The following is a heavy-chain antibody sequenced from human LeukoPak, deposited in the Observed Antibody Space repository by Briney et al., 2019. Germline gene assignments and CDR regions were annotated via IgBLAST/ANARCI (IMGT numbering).Heavy chain of an antibody. V-gene: IGHV1-18*01. CDR3: ARKGINTAMVDAFDI. Sequence: ASVKVSCKASGYTFTSYGISWVQQAPGQGLEWMGWISAYNGNTNYAQKLQGRVTMTTDTSTSTAYMELRSLRSDDTAVYYCARKGINTAMVDAFDIWGQGTLVTVSS. CDR1: GYTFTSYG. D-gene: IGHD5-18*01. CDR2: ISAYNGNT. J-gene: IGHJ3*02.